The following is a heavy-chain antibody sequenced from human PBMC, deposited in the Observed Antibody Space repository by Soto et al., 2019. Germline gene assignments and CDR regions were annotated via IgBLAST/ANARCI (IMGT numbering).Heavy chain of an antibody. CDR2: INHSGST. D-gene: IGHD1-7*01. V-gene: IGHV4-34*01. CDR1: GGSFSGYY. J-gene: IGHJ4*02. CDR3: ARARTGTITWPPKYYFDY. Sequence: SETLSLTCAVYGGSFSGYYWSWIRQPPGKGLEWIGEINHSGSTNYNPSLKSRATISVDTSKNQFSLKLSSVTAADTAVYYCARARTGTITWPPKYYFDYWGQGTLVTVSS.